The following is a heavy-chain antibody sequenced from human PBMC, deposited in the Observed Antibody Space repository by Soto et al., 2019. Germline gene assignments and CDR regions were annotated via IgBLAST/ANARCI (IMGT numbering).Heavy chain of an antibody. CDR3: ARLRSGYDERHYYYYMDV. V-gene: IGHV4-30-4*01. CDR1: GGTISSGDYY. Sequence: SETLSLTCTVSGGTISSGDYYWSWIRQPPGKGLEWIGYIYYSGSTNYNPSLKSRVTISVDTSKNQFSLKLSSVTAADTAVYYCARLRSGYDERHYYYYMDVWGKGTTVTVSS. CDR2: IYYSGST. J-gene: IGHJ6*03. D-gene: IGHD5-12*01.